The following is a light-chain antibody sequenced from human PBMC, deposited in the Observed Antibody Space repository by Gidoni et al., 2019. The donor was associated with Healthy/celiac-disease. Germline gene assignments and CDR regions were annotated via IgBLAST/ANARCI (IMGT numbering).Light chain of an antibody. CDR1: QTVSNW. J-gene: IGKJ3*01. CDR3: QQYNSYPFT. V-gene: IGKV1-5*01. CDR2: DAS. Sequence: DIQMTQSPSTLSASVGDRVTITCRASQTVSNWLAWYQQKPGKAPKLLIYDASSLESGVPSRFSGSGSGTEFTLTISSLQPDDFATYYCQQYNSYPFTFGPGTKVXIK.